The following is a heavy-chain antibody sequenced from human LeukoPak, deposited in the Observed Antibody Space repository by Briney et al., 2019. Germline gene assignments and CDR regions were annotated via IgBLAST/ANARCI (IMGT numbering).Heavy chain of an antibody. J-gene: IGHJ4*02. CDR2: ISGVGGST. V-gene: IGHV3-43*02. CDR3: AKDKSFDFWSGYPDY. Sequence: GGSLRLSCAASGFTFDDYAMHWVRQAPGKGMEWVSLISGVGGSTYYADSVKGRFTISRDNRQNSLYLQMNSLRTEDTALYYCAKDKSFDFWSGYPDYWGQGTLVTVSS. D-gene: IGHD3-3*01. CDR1: GFTFDDYA.